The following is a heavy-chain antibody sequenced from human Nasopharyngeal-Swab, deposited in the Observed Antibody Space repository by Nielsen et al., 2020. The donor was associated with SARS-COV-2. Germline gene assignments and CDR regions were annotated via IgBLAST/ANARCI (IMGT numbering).Heavy chain of an antibody. CDR1: GGSISGGSYY. J-gene: IGHJ6*02. CDR2: IYTSGST. Sequence: LRLSCTVSGGSISGGSYYWSWIRQPAGKGLEWIGRIYTSGSTNYNPSLKSRVTISVDTSKNQFSLKLSSVTAADTAVYYCARDGDYTDVWGQGTTVTVSS. CDR3: ARDGDYTDV. D-gene: IGHD4-11*01. V-gene: IGHV4-61*02.